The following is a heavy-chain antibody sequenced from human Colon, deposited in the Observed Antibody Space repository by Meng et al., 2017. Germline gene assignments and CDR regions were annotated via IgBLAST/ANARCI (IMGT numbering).Heavy chain of an antibody. Sequence: GESLKISCAASGFTFSSYAMHWVRQAPGKGLEWVAVISYDGSNKYYADSVKGRFTISRDNYKNTLYLQMNSLRAEDTAVYYCSGGYDSSVDYWGQGTLVTVSS. V-gene: IGHV3-30*04. J-gene: IGHJ4*02. CDR1: GFTFSSYA. CDR2: ISYDGSNK. D-gene: IGHD5-12*01. CDR3: SGGYDSSVDY.